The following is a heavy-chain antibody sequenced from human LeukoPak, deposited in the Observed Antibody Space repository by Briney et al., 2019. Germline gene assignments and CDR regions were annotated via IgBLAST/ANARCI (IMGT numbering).Heavy chain of an antibody. CDR2: IYYSGST. J-gene: IGHJ4*02. CDR1: GGSISSYY. CDR3: ARGITYYYDSSGYYSGYYFDY. Sequence: SETLSLTCTVSGGSISSYYWSWIRQPPGKGLEWIGYIYYSGSTNYNPSLKSRVTISVDTSKNQFSLKLSSVTAADTAEYYCARGITYYYDSSGYYSGYYFDYWGQGTLVTVSS. V-gene: IGHV4-59*01. D-gene: IGHD3-22*01.